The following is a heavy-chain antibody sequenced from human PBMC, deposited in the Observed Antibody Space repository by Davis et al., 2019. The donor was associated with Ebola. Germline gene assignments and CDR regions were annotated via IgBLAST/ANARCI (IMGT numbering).Heavy chain of an antibody. CDR3: ARDRYCSGGSCYSSYYYGMDV. V-gene: IGHV1-18*01. CDR1: GYTFTTYG. Sequence: AASVKVSCKASGYTFTTYGISWVRQAPGQGLEWMGWISTYNDNPNYAQKLQGRVTMTTDTSTSTAYMELRSLRSDDTAVYYCARDRYCSGGSCYSSYYYGMDVWGQGTTVTVSS. J-gene: IGHJ6*02. D-gene: IGHD2-15*01. CDR2: ISTYNDNP.